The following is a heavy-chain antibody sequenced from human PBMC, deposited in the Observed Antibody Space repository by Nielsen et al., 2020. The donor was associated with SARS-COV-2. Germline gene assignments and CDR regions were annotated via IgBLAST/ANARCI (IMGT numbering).Heavy chain of an antibody. CDR2: ISANNGNV. V-gene: IGHV1-18*04. CDR3: ARVGSGVVPGPLGIGMWYSYYYMDV. J-gene: IGHJ6*03. D-gene: IGHD2-2*01. Sequence: ASVKVSCKASDNTFFSYSIIWVRQAPGQGLEWMGRISANNGNVKYAQNLQDRVTMTADASTSTVYMDLRRLRSDDTAVYYCARVGSGVVPGPLGIGMWYSYYYMDVWGKGTTATVSS. CDR1: DNTFFSYS.